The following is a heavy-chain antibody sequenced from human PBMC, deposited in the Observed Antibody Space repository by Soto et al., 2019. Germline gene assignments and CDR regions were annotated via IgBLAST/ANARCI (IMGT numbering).Heavy chain of an antibody. J-gene: IGHJ6*02. CDR3: ARDRRDGSAGSMDV. D-gene: IGHD2-15*01. V-gene: IGHV1-69*01. CDR1: GGTFSSYA. Sequence: ASVKFSWTASGGTFSSYAISWVRQAPGQGLEWMGGIIAIFGTANYAQKFQGRVTITADESTSTAYMELSSLRSEDTAVYYCARDRRDGSAGSMDVWGQGTTVTVSS. CDR2: IIAIFGTA.